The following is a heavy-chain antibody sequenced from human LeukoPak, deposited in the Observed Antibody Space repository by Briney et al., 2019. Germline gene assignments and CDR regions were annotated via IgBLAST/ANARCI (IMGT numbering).Heavy chain of an antibody. Sequence: SETLSLTCAVYGGSFSGYYWSWIRQPPGKGLEWIGEINHSGSTNYNPSLKGRVTISVDTSKNQFSLKLSSVTAADTAVYYCARRPGPKRYYYDSSGYPGGDYWGQGTLVTVSS. V-gene: IGHV4-34*01. J-gene: IGHJ4*02. CDR2: INHSGST. D-gene: IGHD3-22*01. CDR3: ARRPGPKRYYYDSSGYPGGDY. CDR1: GGSFSGYY.